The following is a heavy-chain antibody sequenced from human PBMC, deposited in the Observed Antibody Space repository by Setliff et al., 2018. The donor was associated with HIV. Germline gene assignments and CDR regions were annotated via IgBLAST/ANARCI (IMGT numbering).Heavy chain of an antibody. V-gene: IGHV5-51*01. Sequence: PGESLKISCKGFGYNFNTYWIAWMRQVPGKGLEWMGIIYPIDSETKYSPSFQGQVTISVDRSISTAYLQWNNLKASDSAIYYCARHPPRGYPKNWFDPWGQGTLVTVSS. CDR2: IYPIDSET. CDR1: GYNFNTYW. CDR3: ARHPPRGYPKNWFDP. D-gene: IGHD3-16*02. J-gene: IGHJ5*02.